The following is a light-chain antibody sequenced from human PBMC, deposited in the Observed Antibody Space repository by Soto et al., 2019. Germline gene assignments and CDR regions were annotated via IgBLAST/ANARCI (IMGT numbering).Light chain of an antibody. V-gene: IGKV1-9*01. CDR1: QGISSY. CDR3: QHLDSYST. J-gene: IGKJ5*01. Sequence: DIQLTQSPSFLSASVGDRVTITCRASQGISSYLAWYQQKPGKAPKLLIYAASTLQSGVPSRFSGSGSGTEFPLTISSLQPEDFATYYCQHLDSYSTFGQGTRLEI. CDR2: AAS.